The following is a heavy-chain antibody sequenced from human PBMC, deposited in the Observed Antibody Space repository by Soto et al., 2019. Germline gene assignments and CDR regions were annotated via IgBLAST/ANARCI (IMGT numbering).Heavy chain of an antibody. J-gene: IGHJ3*01. Sequence: QITLKESGPTLVKPTQTLTLTCTFSGFSLSTSGVGVGWIRQPPGKALEWLAIIYWDDDKRYSPFLKSRLTTTKDTSKDQVVLTLTNMDPVDTATYYCAHRHSFYDSSGIAFDVWGQGTMVTVSS. V-gene: IGHV2-5*02. CDR2: IYWDDDK. D-gene: IGHD3-22*01. CDR1: GFSLSTSGVG. CDR3: AHRHSFYDSSGIAFDV.